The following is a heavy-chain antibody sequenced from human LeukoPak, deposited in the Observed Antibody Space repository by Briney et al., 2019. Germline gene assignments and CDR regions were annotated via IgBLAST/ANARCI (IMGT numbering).Heavy chain of an antibody. Sequence: ASVKVSCKASGYTFTGYYMHWVRQAPGQGLEWMGWINPNSGGTNYAQKFQGRVTMTRDTSISTAYMELSRLRSDDTAVYYCARGGTETYYDFWSGYTFDYWGQGTLVTVSS. CDR1: GYTFTGYY. CDR3: ARGGTETYYDFWSGYTFDY. V-gene: IGHV1-2*02. D-gene: IGHD3-3*01. J-gene: IGHJ4*02. CDR2: INPNSGGT.